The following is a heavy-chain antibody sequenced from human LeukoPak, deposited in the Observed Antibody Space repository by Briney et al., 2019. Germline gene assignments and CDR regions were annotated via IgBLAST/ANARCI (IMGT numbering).Heavy chain of an antibody. D-gene: IGHD1-26*01. J-gene: IGHJ4*02. V-gene: IGHV3-7*03. CDR2: IKQDGSEK. CDR3: ARGGATEGFFDY. CDR1: GFPFSSYW. Sequence: GGSLRLSCAASGFPFSSYWMSWVRQAPGRGLEWVANIKQDGSEKYYVDSVKGRFTISRDNAKNSLYLQMNSLRAEDTALYYCARGGATEGFFDYWGQGTLVTVSS.